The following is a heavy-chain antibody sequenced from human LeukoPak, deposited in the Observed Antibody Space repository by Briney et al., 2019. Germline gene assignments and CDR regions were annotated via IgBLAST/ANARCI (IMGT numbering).Heavy chain of an antibody. D-gene: IGHD5-12*01. CDR2: MSGGGEYV. V-gene: IGHV3-23*01. Sequence: GGSLRLSCAASGFTFDNYAMSWVRQAPGKGLEWVSSMSGGGEYVYYADSVRGRFIISRDYWENRLYLQTNSLRAEDTAVYYCAQRLNRDYSGIGDSWGQGTLVIVSS. CDR3: AQRLNRDYSGIGDS. J-gene: IGHJ4*02. CDR1: GFTFDNYA.